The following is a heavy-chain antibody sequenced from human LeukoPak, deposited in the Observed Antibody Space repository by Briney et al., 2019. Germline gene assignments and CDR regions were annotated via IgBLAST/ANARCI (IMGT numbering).Heavy chain of an antibody. V-gene: IGHV3-33*06. J-gene: IGHJ6*03. Sequence: SLRALRLSCAASGVIFSSYGMHSVRQAPGKGVEWVARIWHDGSNDDSADSVKGRFTISRDNTKNTLYLQMRIPRAQDKAIYYCAKDGLRGGRRMYYYMDVWGKGTTVTVSS. D-gene: IGHD3-16*01. CDR2: IWHDGSND. CDR1: GVIFSSYG. CDR3: AKDGLRGGRRMYYYMDV.